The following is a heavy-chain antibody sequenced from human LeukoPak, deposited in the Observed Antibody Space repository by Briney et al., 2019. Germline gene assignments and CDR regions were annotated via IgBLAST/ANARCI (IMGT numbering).Heavy chain of an antibody. Sequence: QPGGSLRLSCAASGFTFSSYAMSWVRQAPGKGLEWVSAISGSGGSTYYADSVKGRFTISRDNSKNTLYLQMNSLRAEDTAVYYCATQLLGYCTNGVCHLDYWGQGTLVTVPS. D-gene: IGHD2-8*01. CDR3: ATQLLGYCTNGVCHLDY. V-gene: IGHV3-23*01. J-gene: IGHJ4*02. CDR1: GFTFSSYA. CDR2: ISGSGGST.